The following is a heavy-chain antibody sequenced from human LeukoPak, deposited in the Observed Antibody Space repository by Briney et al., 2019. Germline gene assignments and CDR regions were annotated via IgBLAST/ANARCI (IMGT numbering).Heavy chain of an antibody. D-gene: IGHD3-9*01. CDR2: IIPIFGTA. J-gene: IGHJ5*02. CDR3: ARAIDYDILTGYYSLTA. V-gene: IGHV1-69*05. Sequence: SVKVSCKASGGTFTSYAISWVRQAPGQGLEWMGRIIPIFGTANYAQKFQGRVTITTDESTSTAYMELRSLRSEDTAVYYCARAIDYDILTGYYSLTAWGQGTLVTVSS. CDR1: GGTFTSYA.